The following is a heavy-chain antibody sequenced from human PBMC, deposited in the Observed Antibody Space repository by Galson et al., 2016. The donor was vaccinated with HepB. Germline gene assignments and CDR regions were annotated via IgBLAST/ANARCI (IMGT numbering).Heavy chain of an antibody. CDR3: ARDFSIAAAVDETFAI. D-gene: IGHD6-13*01. CDR2: ISGYNGNT. CDR1: GYTFTSYG. V-gene: IGHV1-18*04. J-gene: IGHJ3*02. Sequence: SVKVSCKASGYTFTSYGVSWVRQAPGQGLEWMGWISGYNGNTNYAQKFQGRVTMTTDTSTSTVYMELRSLRSDDTAVYYCARDFSIAAAVDETFAIWGQGTVVIVSS.